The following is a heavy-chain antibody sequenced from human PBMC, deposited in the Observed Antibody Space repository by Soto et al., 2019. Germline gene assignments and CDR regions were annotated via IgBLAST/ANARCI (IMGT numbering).Heavy chain of an antibody. CDR1: GYTFTSYG. CDR3: ASSSIPGGYYYGMDV. V-gene: IGHV1-18*04. Sequence: QVQLVQSGAEVKKPGASVKVSCKASGYTFTSYGISWVRQAPGQGLEWMGWISTYNGNTNYAQKLQGRVTMTTDTSTSTAYMELRSLRSDDTAVYYCASSSIPGGYYYGMDVWGQGTTVTVSS. J-gene: IGHJ6*02. D-gene: IGHD6-19*01. CDR2: ISTYNGNT.